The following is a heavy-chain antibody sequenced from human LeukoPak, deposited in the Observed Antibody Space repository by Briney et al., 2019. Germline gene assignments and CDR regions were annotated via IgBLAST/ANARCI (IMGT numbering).Heavy chain of an antibody. Sequence: PSETLSLTCTVSGGSISSSSYYWGWIRQPPGKGLEWIGSIYYSGSTYYNPSLKSRVTISVDTSKNQFSLKLSFVTAADTAVYYCARVGPRLVPGAFDIWGQGTMVTVSS. D-gene: IGHD6-19*01. CDR2: IYYSGST. CDR1: GGSISSSSYY. CDR3: ARVGPRLVPGAFDI. J-gene: IGHJ3*02. V-gene: IGHV4-39*07.